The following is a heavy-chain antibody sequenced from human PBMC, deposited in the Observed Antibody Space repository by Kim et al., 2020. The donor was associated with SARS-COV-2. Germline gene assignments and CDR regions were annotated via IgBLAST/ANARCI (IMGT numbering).Heavy chain of an antibody. CDR3: AKVRFRRDGYNYAFDI. V-gene: IGHV3-30*02. J-gene: IGHJ3*02. D-gene: IGHD5-12*01. Sequence: SVKGRFTISRDNSKNTLYLQMNSLRAEDTAVYYCAKVRFRRDGYNYAFDIWGQGTMVTVSS.